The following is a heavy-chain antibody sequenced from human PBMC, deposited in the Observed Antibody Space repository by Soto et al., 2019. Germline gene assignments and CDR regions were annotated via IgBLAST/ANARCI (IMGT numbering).Heavy chain of an antibody. J-gene: IGHJ4*02. CDR3: AKETYSGPLDY. V-gene: IGHV3-11*04. Sequence: GGSLRLSCAASGFTFSDYYMSWIRQAPGKGLEWVAYITCSGSTKYYADSVKGRFTISRDNSKNTLYLQMNSLRAEDTAVYYCAKETYSGPLDYWGQGTLVTVSS. CDR1: GFTFSDYY. D-gene: IGHD2-15*01. CDR2: ITCSGSTK.